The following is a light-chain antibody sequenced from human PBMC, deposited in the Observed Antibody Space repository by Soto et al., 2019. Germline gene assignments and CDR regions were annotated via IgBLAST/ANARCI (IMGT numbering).Light chain of an antibody. V-gene: IGLV2-14*01. CDR2: EVN. J-gene: IGLJ1*01. CDR3: SSYTSTSSLYV. Sequence: QSVLTQSASVSGSPGQWITISCTGSGSDVGGYNYVSWYQQHPDKAPKLIIFEVNSRPSGVSHRFSGSKSGNTASLTISGLQTEDEADYYCSSYTSTSSLYVFGTGTKVTVL. CDR1: GSDVGGYNY.